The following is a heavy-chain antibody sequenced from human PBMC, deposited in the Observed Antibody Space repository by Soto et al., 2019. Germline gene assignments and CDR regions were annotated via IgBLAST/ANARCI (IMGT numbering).Heavy chain of an antibody. CDR3: ARGLSLNYDFWSGPYYYYGMDV. D-gene: IGHD3-3*01. J-gene: IGHJ6*02. CDR2: ISSSGSTI. V-gene: IGHV3-11*01. CDR1: GFTFSDYY. Sequence: GGSLRLSFAASGFTFSDYYMSWIRQAPGKGLEWVSYISSSGSTIYYADSVKGRFTISRDNAKNSLYLQMNSLRAEDTAVYYCARGLSLNYDFWSGPYYYYGMDVWGQGTTVTVSS.